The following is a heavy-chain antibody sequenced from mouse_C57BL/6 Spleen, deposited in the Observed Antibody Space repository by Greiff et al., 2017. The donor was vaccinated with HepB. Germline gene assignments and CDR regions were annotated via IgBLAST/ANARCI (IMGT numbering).Heavy chain of an antibody. CDR2: ISSGSSTI. J-gene: IGHJ4*01. V-gene: IGHV5-17*01. CDR3: ARKNGYDYDAMDY. CDR1: GFTFSDYG. Sequence: EVKLQESGGGLVKPGGSLKLSCAASGFTFSDYGMHWVRQAPEKGLEWVAYISSGSSTIYYADTVKGRFTISRDNAKNTLFLQMNSLRSEDTAMYYCARKNGYDYDAMDYWGQGTSVTVSS.